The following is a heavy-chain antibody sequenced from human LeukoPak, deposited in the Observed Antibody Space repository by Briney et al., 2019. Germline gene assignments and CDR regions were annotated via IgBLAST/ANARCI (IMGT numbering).Heavy chain of an antibody. CDR2: ISSSSSYI. J-gene: IGHJ6*02. D-gene: IGHD5-18*01. CDR3: ASWCFDTAVANYYHYGMDV. Sequence: GGSLRLSCAAYGFTFSSYSMNWVRQAPGKGLEWVSSISSSSSYIYYADSVKGRFTISRDNAKNSLYLQMNSLRAEDTAAYYCASWCFDTAVANYYHYGMDVWGQGTTVTVSS. CDR1: GFTFSSYS. V-gene: IGHV3-21*01.